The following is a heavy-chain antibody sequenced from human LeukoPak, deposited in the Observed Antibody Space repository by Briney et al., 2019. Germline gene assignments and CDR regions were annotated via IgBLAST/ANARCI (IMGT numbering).Heavy chain of an antibody. Sequence: SVKVSCKASGGTFSSYAISWVRQAPGQGLEWMGGIIPIFGTANYAQKFQGRVTITTDESTSTAYMELSSLRSEDTAVYYCARDLLGYDSSGYYQGFDYWGQGTLVTASS. CDR3: ARDLLGYDSSGYYQGFDY. D-gene: IGHD3-22*01. CDR1: GGTFSSYA. J-gene: IGHJ4*02. CDR2: IIPIFGTA. V-gene: IGHV1-69*05.